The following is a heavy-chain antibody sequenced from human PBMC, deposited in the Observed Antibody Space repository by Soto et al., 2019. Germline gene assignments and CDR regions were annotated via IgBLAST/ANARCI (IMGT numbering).Heavy chain of an antibody. CDR2: INAGNGNT. CDR3: AREEVVGYCSSTSCHKSFDP. J-gene: IGHJ5*02. CDR1: GYTFTSYA. Sequence: QVQLVQSGAEVKKPGASVKVSCKASGYTFTSYAMHWVRQAPGQRLEWMGWINAGNGNTKYSQKFQGRVTITRDTSASTGYMELSSLRSEDTAVYYCAREEVVGYCSSTSCHKSFDPWGQGTLVTVSS. D-gene: IGHD2-2*02. V-gene: IGHV1-3*01.